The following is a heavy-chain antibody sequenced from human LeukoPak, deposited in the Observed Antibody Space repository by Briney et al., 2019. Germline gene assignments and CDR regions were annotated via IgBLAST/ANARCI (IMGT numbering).Heavy chain of an antibody. V-gene: IGHV1-8*02. D-gene: IGHD6-13*01. CDR1: GYTFTNYH. Sequence: ASLKVSCKASGYTFTNYHINWVRQAPGQGLEWMGWINPNTGDRGYAQKFQGRVTMTTDTSTSTAYMELRSLRPDDTAVYYCAKVAGDRMDYWGQGTLLTVSS. CDR2: INPNTGDR. J-gene: IGHJ4*02. CDR3: AKVAGDRMDY.